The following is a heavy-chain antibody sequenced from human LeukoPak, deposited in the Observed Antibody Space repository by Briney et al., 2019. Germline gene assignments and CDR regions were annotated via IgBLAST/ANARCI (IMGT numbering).Heavy chain of an antibody. Sequence: PGGSLRLSCAASGFTFSSYWMSWVRQAPGKGLEWVANIKQDGSEKYYVDSVKGRFTISRDNAKNSLYLQMNSLRAEDTAVYYCARCGSSRFEYNYFDYWGQGTLVTVSS. CDR2: IKQDGSEK. J-gene: IGHJ4*02. D-gene: IGHD6-13*01. CDR1: GFTFSSYW. V-gene: IGHV3-7*01. CDR3: ARCGSSRFEYNYFDY.